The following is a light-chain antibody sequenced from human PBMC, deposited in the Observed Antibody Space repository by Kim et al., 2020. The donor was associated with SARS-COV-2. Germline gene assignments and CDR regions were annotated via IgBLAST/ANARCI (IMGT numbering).Light chain of an antibody. Sequence: DIQMTQSPSAMSASVGDRVTITCRASQDISKYLAWFQQKPGKAPKRLIYSASNLQSGVSSRFSGSGSGTEFTLTLSSLQPEDFATSYCLQHNTYPLTFGGGTKVDIK. CDR3: LQHNTYPLT. J-gene: IGKJ4*01. V-gene: IGKV1-17*03. CDR2: SAS. CDR1: QDISKY.